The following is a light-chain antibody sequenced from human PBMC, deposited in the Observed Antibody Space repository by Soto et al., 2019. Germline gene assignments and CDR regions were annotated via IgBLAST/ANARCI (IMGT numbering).Light chain of an antibody. Sequence: EIVLTPSPGTLSLSPVERATLSCRASQSVSSSYLTWYHQRPGQAPRLLIYDASRRATGIPDRFSGSGSGTDFTLTITRLEAEDFAMYYCKRYDSLRKCGQGTKVDIK. CDR2: DAS. CDR3: KRYDSLRK. V-gene: IGKV3-20*01. J-gene: IGKJ1*01. CDR1: QSVSSSY.